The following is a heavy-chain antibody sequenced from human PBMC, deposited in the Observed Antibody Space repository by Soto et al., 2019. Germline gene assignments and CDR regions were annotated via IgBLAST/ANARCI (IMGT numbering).Heavy chain of an antibody. V-gene: IGHV3-7*05. CDR3: GISMVRGVNKDYYYGMDV. CDR1: GFTFSTYW. J-gene: IGHJ6*02. Sequence: GGSLRLSCAASGFTFSTYWMNWVRQAPGKGLEWVANIKQDGSEKYYVDSVKGRFTISRDNAKNSLYLQMNSLRAEDTAVYYCGISMVRGVNKDYYYGMDVWGQGTTVTVSS. D-gene: IGHD3-10*01. CDR2: IKQDGSEK.